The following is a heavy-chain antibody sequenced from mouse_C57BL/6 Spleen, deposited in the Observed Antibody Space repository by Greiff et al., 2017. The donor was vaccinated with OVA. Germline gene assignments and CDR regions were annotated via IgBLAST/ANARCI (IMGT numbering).Heavy chain of an antibody. Sequence: VQLKESGPELVKPGASVKISCKASGYSFTDYNMNWVKQSNGKSLEWIGVINPNYGTTSYNQKFKGKATLTVDQSSSTAYMQLNSLTSEDSAVYYCESNYGSSYDWYVDGGVTGTTVTVSS. D-gene: IGHD1-1*01. CDR1: GYSFTDYN. CDR2: INPNYGTT. V-gene: IGHV1-39*01. CDR3: ESNYGSSYDWYVDG. J-gene: IGHJ1*03.